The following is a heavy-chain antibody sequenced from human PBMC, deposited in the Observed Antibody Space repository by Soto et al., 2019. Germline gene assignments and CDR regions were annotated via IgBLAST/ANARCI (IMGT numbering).Heavy chain of an antibody. CDR1: GFTGSSYA. CDR2: ISYDGSNK. J-gene: IGHJ4*02. CDR3: AKADTTMFTVVDY. D-gene: IGHD5-18*01. Sequence: HVGSLRLARVASGFTGSSYAKHWVRQSPAQGLEWVAVISYDGSNKHYADSVKGLFTISRDNSKNTLYLKRNSLRAGDTAMYYCAKADTTMFTVVDYWGQGTLVTVSS. V-gene: IGHV3-30*18.